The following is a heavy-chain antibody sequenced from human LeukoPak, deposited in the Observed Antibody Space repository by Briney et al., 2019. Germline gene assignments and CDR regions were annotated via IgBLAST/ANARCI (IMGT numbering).Heavy chain of an antibody. J-gene: IGHJ5*02. CDR3: ARERIAVAVFDP. CDR2: INPNSGGT. V-gene: IGHV1-2*02. CDR1: GYTFTGYY. D-gene: IGHD6-19*01. Sequence: ASVKVSCKASGYTFTGYYMHWVRQAPGQGLEWMGWINPNSGGTNYAQKFQGRVTMTRDTSISTAYMELSRLRSDDTAVYYCARERIAVAVFDPWGQGTLVTVSS.